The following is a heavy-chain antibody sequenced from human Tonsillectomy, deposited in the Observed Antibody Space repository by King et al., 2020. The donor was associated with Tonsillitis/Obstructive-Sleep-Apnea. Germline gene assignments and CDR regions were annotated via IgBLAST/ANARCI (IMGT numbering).Heavy chain of an antibody. CDR1: GGSFSGYY. CDR3: ARGPTQLGYCSTASCYDTWLDP. CDR2: INHSGST. D-gene: IGHD2-2*03. V-gene: IGHV4-34*01. J-gene: IGHJ5*02. Sequence: VQLQQWGAGLLKPSETLSLICAVFGGSFSGYYWSWVRQPPGKGLEWIGEINHSGSTNYNPSLKSRVTISVDTSINQFSLRLNSVTAADTAVYYCARGPTQLGYCSTASCYDTWLDPWGQGIVVTVSS.